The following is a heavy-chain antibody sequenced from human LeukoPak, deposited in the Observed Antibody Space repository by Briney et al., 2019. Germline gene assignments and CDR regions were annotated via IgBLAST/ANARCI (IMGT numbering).Heavy chain of an antibody. J-gene: IGHJ4*02. CDR1: GDSIGTSGYY. D-gene: IGHD3-3*01. Sequence: NSSETLSLTCTVSGDSIGTSGYYWSWIRQHPGTGLERIAYIHYIGNTYYNPSLESRVTMSVDTSSNQFSLNVASVTAADAAVYYCARVRDDYFFDYWGQGILVTVSS. V-gene: IGHV4-31*03. CDR3: ARVRDDYFFDY. CDR2: IHYIGNT.